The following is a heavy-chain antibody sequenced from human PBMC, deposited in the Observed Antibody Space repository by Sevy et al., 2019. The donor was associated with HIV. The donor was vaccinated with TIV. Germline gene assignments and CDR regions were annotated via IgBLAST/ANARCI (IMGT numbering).Heavy chain of an antibody. J-gene: IGHJ4*02. CDR1: GGSINNYF. CDR2: MYTSGST. V-gene: IGHV4-4*07. CDR3: ARDRSYDSSGKPLDY. Sequence: SETLSLTCTVSGGSINNYFWTWIRQPAGKGLEWSGRMYTSGSTDYNPSLRSRVTMSLNTSKNQFSLKLSSVTAADTALYYCARDRSYDSSGKPLDYWGQGTLVTVSS. D-gene: IGHD3-22*01.